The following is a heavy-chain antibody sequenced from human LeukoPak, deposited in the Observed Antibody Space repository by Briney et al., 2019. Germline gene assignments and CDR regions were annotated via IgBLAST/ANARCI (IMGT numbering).Heavy chain of an antibody. V-gene: IGHV4-39*01. D-gene: IGHD3-16*01. J-gene: IGHJ4*02. CDR3: PLCTYNRLFWG. Sequence: PSETLSLTCTVSGGSISSSSYYWGWIRQPPGKGLEWIGTIYYSGSTYYNPSLKSRITMSLDTSKNQFSLKLSSVTAADTAVYYSPLCTYNRLFWGWGERTLVRLL. CDR1: GGSISSSSYY. CDR2: IYYSGST.